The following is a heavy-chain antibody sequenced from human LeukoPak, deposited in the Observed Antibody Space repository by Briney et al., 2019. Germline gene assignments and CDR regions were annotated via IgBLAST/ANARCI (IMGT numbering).Heavy chain of an antibody. J-gene: IGHJ4*02. D-gene: IGHD3-3*01. V-gene: IGHV3-21*01. CDR2: ISSSSSYI. CDR3: ARSPYYDFWSGYQRYYFDY. Sequence: PGGSLRLSCAASGFTFSSYSMNWVRQAPGKGLEWVSSISSSSSYIYYADSVKGRFTISRDNAKNSLYLQMNSLRAEDTAVYYCARSPYYDFWSGYQRYYFDYWGQGTLVTVSS. CDR1: GFTFSSYS.